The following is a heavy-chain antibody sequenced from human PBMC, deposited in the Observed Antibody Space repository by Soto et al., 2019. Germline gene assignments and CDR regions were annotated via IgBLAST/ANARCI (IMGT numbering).Heavy chain of an antibody. CDR2: MSHGGST. Sequence: SETLSLTCDVSGVSIDSSYWWGWVRQPPGRDLEWLGDMSHGGSTNYNPSLKSRVTILLDTSKKQFSLNLRSVTAADTAVYYCARDPGRDGYNWAFDSWGQGTLVTVSS. D-gene: IGHD1-1*01. J-gene: IGHJ4*02. V-gene: IGHV4-4*02. CDR3: ARDPGRDGYNWAFDS. CDR1: GVSIDSSYW.